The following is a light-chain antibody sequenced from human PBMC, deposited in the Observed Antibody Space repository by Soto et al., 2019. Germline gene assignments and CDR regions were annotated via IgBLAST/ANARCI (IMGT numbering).Light chain of an antibody. J-gene: IGKJ5*01. CDR3: QQYYSYPIT. CDR1: QGISRY. CDR2: AAS. V-gene: IGKV1-8*01. Sequence: AIRMTQSPSSLSASTGDRVTITCRASQGISRYLAWYQHKPGKAPKLLIYAASTLQSGVPSRFSGSGSGTDFTLTISCLQSEDFATYYCQQYYSYPITFGQGTRREIK.